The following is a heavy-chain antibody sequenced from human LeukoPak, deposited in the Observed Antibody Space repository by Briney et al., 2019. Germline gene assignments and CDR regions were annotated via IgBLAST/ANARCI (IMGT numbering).Heavy chain of an antibody. CDR3: ARVWFGVSYYFDY. V-gene: IGHV3-30*03. CDR1: GFTFSSYG. J-gene: IGHJ4*02. D-gene: IGHD3-10*01. Sequence: PGRSLRLSCAASGFTFSSYGMHWVRQAPGKGLEWVAVISYDGSNKYYADSVKGRFTISRDNSKNTLYLQMNSLRAEDTAVYYCARVWFGVSYYFDYWGQGTLVTVSS. CDR2: ISYDGSNK.